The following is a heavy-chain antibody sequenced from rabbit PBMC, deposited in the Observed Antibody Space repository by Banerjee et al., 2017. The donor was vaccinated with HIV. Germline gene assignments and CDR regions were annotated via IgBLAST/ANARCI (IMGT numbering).Heavy chain of an antibody. CDR1: GIDFSSGYY. CDR2: IDTASGGNT. D-gene: IGHD8-1*01. V-gene: IGHV1S45*01. Sequence: QQQLEESGGGLVKPGGTLTLTCKASGIDFSSGYYMCWVRQAPGKGLEWIACIDTASGGNTYYASWAKGRFTISKTSSTTVTLQMTSLTAADTATYFCWRGWAGNSYSGLWGPGTLVTVS. J-gene: IGHJ4*01. CDR3: WRGWAGNSYSGL.